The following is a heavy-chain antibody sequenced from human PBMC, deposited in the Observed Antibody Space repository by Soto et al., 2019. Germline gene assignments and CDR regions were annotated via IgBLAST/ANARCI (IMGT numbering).Heavy chain of an antibody. Sequence: GGSLRLSCAASGFTFSSYGMHWVRQAPGKGLEWVAVISYDGSNKYYADSVKGRFTISRDNSKNTLYLQMNSLRAVDTAVYYCANLMVRGAYYYYYGMDVWGQGTTVTVSS. V-gene: IGHV3-30*18. CDR2: ISYDGSNK. J-gene: IGHJ6*02. D-gene: IGHD3-10*01. CDR1: GFTFSSYG. CDR3: ANLMVRGAYYYYYGMDV.